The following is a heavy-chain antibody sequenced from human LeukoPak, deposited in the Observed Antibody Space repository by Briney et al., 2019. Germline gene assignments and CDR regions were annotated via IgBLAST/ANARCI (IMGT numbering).Heavy chain of an antibody. CDR1: GFTFSSYS. CDR2: ISSSSSYI. J-gene: IGHJ3*02. D-gene: IGHD3-22*01. CDR3: ARCEVVIPRDAFDI. V-gene: IGHV3-21*01. Sequence: GGSLRLSCAASGFTFSSYSMNWVRQAPGKGLEWVSSISSSSSYIYYADSVKGRFTISRDNAKNSLYPQMNSLRAEDTAVYYCARCEVVIPRDAFDIWGQGTMVTVSS.